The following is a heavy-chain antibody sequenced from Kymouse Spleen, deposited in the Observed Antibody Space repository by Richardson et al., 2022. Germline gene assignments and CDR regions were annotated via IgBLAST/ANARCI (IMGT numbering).Heavy chain of an antibody. CDR2: IYYSGST. CDR3: ARRGSSSGGFDP. D-gene: IGHD6-6*01. J-gene: IGHJ5*02. V-gene: IGHV4-59*01. CDR1: GGSISSYY. Sequence: QVQLQESGPGLVKPSETLSLTCTVSGGSISSYYWSWIRQPPGKGLEWIGYIYYSGSTNYNPSLKSRVTISVDTSKNQFSLKLSSVTAADTAVYYCARRGSSSGGFDPWGQGTLVTVSS.